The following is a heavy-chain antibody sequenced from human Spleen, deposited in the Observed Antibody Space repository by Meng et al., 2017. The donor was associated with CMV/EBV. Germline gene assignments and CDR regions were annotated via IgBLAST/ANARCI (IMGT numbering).Heavy chain of an antibody. Sequence: SLRLSCVASGFTFSHYPMYWVRQPPGKGLEWVALIWYDGSRTNFADSVKGRFTISRDNSKNTVYLQMNSLRVEDTAFYCCSKDHSLDYWGQGTLVTVSS. J-gene: IGHJ4*02. CDR1: GFTFSHYP. CDR2: IWYDGSRT. CDR3: SKDHSLDY. V-gene: IGHV3-33*03.